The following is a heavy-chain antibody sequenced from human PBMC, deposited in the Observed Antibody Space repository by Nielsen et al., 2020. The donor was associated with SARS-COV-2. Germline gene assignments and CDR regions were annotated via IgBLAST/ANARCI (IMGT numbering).Heavy chain of an antibody. J-gene: IGHJ1*01. CDR2: ISYDGSNK. V-gene: IGHV3-30*04. Sequence: GGSLRLSCAASGFTFSSYAMHWVRQAPGKGLEWVAVISYDGSNKYYADSVKGRFTISRDNSKNTLYLQMNSLRAEDTAVYYCARGSAPRYFQHWGQGTLVTVSS. CDR3: ARGSAPRYFQH. CDR1: GFTFSSYA. D-gene: IGHD2-15*01.